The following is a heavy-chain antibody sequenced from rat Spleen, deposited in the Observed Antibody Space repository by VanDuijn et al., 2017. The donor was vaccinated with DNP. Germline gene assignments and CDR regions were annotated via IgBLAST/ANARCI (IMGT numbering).Heavy chain of an antibody. Sequence: EVQLVESGGGSVQPGRSMKLSCAASGFTFSSFPMAWVRQAPTKGLDWVATISNTGDSTYYRDSVKGRFTISRDNAKSTLYLQMDSLRSEDTATYFCARHGRVTTVATYWYFDFWGPGTMVSVSS. V-gene: IGHV5-46*01. CDR2: ISNTGDST. D-gene: IGHD1-3*01. J-gene: IGHJ1*01. CDR1: GFTFSSFP. CDR3: ARHGRVTTVATYWYFDF.